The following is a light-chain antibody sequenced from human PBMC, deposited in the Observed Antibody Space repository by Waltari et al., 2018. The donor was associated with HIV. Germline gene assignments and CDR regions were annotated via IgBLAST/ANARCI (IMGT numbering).Light chain of an antibody. V-gene: IGLV3-21*04. CDR1: NIDSKS. J-gene: IGLJ1*01. Sequence: SYVLTQPPSVSVAPGKTARITCGGNNIDSKSGNWYQQNPGQAPVLVIYNESDRPSGIPERFSGSNSGNTATLTISRVEAGDEADYYCQVWDSSSDHPGVFGTGTKVTVL. CDR2: NES. CDR3: QVWDSSSDHPGV.